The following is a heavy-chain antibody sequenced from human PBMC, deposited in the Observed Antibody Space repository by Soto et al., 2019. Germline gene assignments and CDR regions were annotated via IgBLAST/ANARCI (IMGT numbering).Heavy chain of an antibody. Sequence: QVQLVQSGAEVKKPGSSVKVSCKASGGTFSSYTISWVRQAPGQGLEWMGRIIPILGIANYAQKFQGRVTITADKSTSTAYMELSSLRSEDTAVYYCARDKSSTRYTDGYWGQGTLVTVSS. CDR1: GGTFSSYT. J-gene: IGHJ4*02. D-gene: IGHD3-9*01. CDR3: ARDKSSTRYTDGY. V-gene: IGHV1-69*08. CDR2: IIPILGIA.